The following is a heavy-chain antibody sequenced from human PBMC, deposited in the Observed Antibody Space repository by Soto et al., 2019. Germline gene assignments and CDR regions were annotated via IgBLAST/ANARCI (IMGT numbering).Heavy chain of an antibody. CDR3: SRGRSPYYGYFDP. CDR2: ISPDGTTT. D-gene: IGHD3-3*01. J-gene: IGHJ5*02. CDR1: GFTFSGDW. Sequence: SCVASGFTFSGDWMHWVRQVPGKGLVWVSRISPDGTTTYYADSVKGRFTISRDNAKNTLYLQMNGLRADDTAVYYCSRGRSPYYGYFDPWGPGTLVTVSS. V-gene: IGHV3-74*01.